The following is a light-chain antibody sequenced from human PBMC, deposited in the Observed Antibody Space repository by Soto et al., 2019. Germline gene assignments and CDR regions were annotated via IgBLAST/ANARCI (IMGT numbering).Light chain of an antibody. CDR1: SSDVGGYNY. J-gene: IGLJ1*01. V-gene: IGLV2-8*01. Sequence: SALTQPASGSGSPGRSVAISCTGTSSDVGGYNYVSWYQQHPGKAPKLMIYEVNKRPSGVPDRFSGSKSGNTASLTVSGLQAEDEADYYCSSYAGSSNVFGTGTKVTVL. CDR2: EVN. CDR3: SSYAGSSNV.